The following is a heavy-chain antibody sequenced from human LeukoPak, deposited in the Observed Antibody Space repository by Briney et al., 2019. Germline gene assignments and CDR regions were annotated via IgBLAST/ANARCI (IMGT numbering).Heavy chain of an antibody. J-gene: IGHJ4*02. D-gene: IGHD6-6*01. CDR3: AAYGSSSFDY. CDR1: GFTFTSFA. V-gene: IGHV1-58*02. CDR2: IVVGSGST. Sequence: SVKVSCKASGFTFTSFAMQRVRQARGQRLEWIGWIVVGSGSTNYAQKFQERVTITRDMSTSTAYMELSSLRSEDTAVYYCAAYGSSSFDYWGQGTLVTVSS.